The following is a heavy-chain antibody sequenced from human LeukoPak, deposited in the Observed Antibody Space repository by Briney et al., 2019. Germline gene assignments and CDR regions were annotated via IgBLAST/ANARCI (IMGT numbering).Heavy chain of an antibody. CDR1: GYTFTGYY. D-gene: IGHD3-22*01. J-gene: IGHJ3*02. V-gene: IGHV1-2*02. CDR3: ARDQVYYDSSGYYYGANAFDI. Sequence: ASVKVSCKASGYTFTGYYLYWVRQAPGQGLEWMGWINPNSGGTNYAQKFQGRVTMTRDTSITTAYMELSRLRSDDTAVYYCARDQVYYDSSGYYYGANAFDIWGQGTMVTVSS. CDR2: INPNSGGT.